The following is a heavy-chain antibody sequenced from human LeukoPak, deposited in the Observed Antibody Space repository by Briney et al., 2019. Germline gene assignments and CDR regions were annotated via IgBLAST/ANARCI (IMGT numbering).Heavy chain of an antibody. V-gene: IGHV4-59*08. D-gene: IGHD2-15*01. CDR3: ARYSANLNYFDY. CDR2: IYYSGST. CDR1: GGSISSYY. Sequence: SETLSLTCTVSGGSISSYYWSWIRQPPGKGLEWIGYIYYSGSTNYNPSLKSRVTISVDTSKNQFSLKLSSVTAADTAVYYCARYSANLNYFDYGGQEPLVTVSS. J-gene: IGHJ4*02.